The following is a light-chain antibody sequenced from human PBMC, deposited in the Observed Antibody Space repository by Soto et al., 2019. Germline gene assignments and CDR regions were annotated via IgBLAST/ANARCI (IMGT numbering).Light chain of an antibody. J-gene: IGKJ1*01. CDR2: DAS. CDR3: QQYNTYQGT. Sequence: DIQMTQSPSTLSASVGERVSITCRASQNIDKWLASYQQKPQKAPKLLIFDASTLESGVPSRFSGSGSGTEFTLTISSLQPDDFATYYCQQYNTYQGTFGPGTKVEIK. CDR1: QNIDKW. V-gene: IGKV1-5*01.